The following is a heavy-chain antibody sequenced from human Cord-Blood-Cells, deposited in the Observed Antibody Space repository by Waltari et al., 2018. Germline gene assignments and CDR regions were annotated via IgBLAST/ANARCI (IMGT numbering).Heavy chain of an antibody. CDR2: IYTSWST. J-gene: IGHJ3*02. V-gene: IGHV4-4*02. CDR1: GGSISSSNW. D-gene: IGHD3-22*01. Sequence: QVQLQESGPGLVKPSGTLSLTCAVSGGSISSSNWWSWVRQPPGKGLEWIGEIYTSWSTNYNPPLKTRVSRSVDQSKNQFSLKLSSVTAAHTDVYYCASVVDYYDSSGYSDAFDIWGQGTMVTVSS. CDR3: ASVVDYYDSSGYSDAFDI.